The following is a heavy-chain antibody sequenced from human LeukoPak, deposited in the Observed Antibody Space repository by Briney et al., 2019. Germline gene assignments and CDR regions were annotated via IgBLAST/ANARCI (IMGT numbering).Heavy chain of an antibody. D-gene: IGHD2-2*01. V-gene: IGHV1-2*02. J-gene: IGHJ3*02. CDR2: INPNSGGT. CDR3: ARGMPIYCSSTNCYYAFDI. CDR1: GYTFTGYY. Sequence: ASVKVSCKASGYTFTGYYMQWVRQAPGEGLEWMGWINPNSGGTNYAQKFQGRVTMTRDTSISTAYMEFSRLRSDDTAVYYCARGMPIYCSSTNCYYAFDIWGQGTTVTVSS.